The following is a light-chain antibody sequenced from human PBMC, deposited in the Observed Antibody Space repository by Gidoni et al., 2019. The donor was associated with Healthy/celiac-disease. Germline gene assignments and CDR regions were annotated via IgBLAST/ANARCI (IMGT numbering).Light chain of an antibody. CDR2: DAS. CDR3: QQRSNWPIT. J-gene: IGKJ5*01. V-gene: IGKV3-11*01. CDR1: QSVNNY. Sequence: DIVLTQSPATLSLSPGERATLSCRASQSVNNYLAWYQQKPGQAPRLLMYDASNRATGIPARFSGSGSGTDFTLTISSLEPEDFAVYYCQQRSNWPITFGQGTRLEIK.